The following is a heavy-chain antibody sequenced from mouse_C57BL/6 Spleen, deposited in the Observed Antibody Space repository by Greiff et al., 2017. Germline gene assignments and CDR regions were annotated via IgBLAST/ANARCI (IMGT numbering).Heavy chain of an antibody. CDR2: IHPNSGST. CDR1: GYTFTSYW. J-gene: IGHJ2*01. CDR3: ARWTLYHAGY. D-gene: IGHD2-1*01. V-gene: IGHV1-64*01. Sequence: QVQLQQPGAELVKPGASVKLSCKASGYTFTSYWMHWVKQRPGQGLEWIGMIHPNSGSTNYNEKFKSKATLTADKSSSTAYMQLSSLTSEDSAVYYCARWTLYHAGYWGQGTTLTVSS.